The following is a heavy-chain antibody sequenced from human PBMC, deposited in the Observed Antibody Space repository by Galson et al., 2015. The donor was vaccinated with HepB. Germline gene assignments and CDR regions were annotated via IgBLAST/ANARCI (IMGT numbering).Heavy chain of an antibody. CDR1: GFTFSSYG. D-gene: IGHD3-9*01. CDR3: AKDHTGYYDILTGYLRGQGGGSFDY. J-gene: IGHJ4*02. Sequence: SLRLSCAASGFTFSSYGMHWVRQAPGKGLEWVAVISYDGSNKYYADSVKGRFTISRDNSKNTRYLQMNSLRAEETAVYYCAKDHTGYYDILTGYLRGQGGGSFDYWGQGTLVTVSS. CDR2: ISYDGSNK. V-gene: IGHV3-30*18.